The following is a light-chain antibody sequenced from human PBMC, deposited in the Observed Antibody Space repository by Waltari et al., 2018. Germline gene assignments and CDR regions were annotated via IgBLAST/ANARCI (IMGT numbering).Light chain of an antibody. J-gene: IGKJ4*01. Sequence: DIVMTQSPDSLAVSLGERATITCRSSQSVLNRDTKKSYLAWYQQKSGQTPKLLIYWASTREAGVPDRFSGSGSGTDFTLTITSLQAEDVAGYYCQQYYSTVTFGGGTKVEIK. CDR2: WAS. CDR3: QQYYSTVT. CDR1: QSVLNRDTKKSY. V-gene: IGKV4-1*01.